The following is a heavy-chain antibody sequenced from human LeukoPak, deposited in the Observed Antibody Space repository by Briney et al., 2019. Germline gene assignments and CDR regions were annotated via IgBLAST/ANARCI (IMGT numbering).Heavy chain of an antibody. CDR2: ISGSGGST. CDR1: GFRFTSYA. J-gene: IGHJ4*02. Sequence: GGSLRLSCAASGFRFTSYAMIGIRQVPGKGLEGVAGISGSGGSTYYSDHVKGSFTISRDTSDNTLHLNMSTLTTDDTAIYFCAKLGAYRVYSFIDFWGQGIPVTVSS. CDR3: AKLGAYRVYSFIDF. D-gene: IGHD3-16*01. V-gene: IGHV3-23*01.